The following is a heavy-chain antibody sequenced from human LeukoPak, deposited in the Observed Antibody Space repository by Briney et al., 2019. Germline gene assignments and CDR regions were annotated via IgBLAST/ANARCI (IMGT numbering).Heavy chain of an antibody. CDR3: AGAAVAGTSPFDY. CDR2: MNPNNGNT. Sequence: ASVKVSCKASGYTFTSYDINWVRQATGQGLEWMGWMNPNNGNTGYAQKFQGRVTMTRNTSISTAYMELSSLRSEDTAVYYCAGAAVAGTSPFDYWGQGTLVTVSS. D-gene: IGHD6-19*01. V-gene: IGHV1-8*01. J-gene: IGHJ4*02. CDR1: GYTFTSYD.